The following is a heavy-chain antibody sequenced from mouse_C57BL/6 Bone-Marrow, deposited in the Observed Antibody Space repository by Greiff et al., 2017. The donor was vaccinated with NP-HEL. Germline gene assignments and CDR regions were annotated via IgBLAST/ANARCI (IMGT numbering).Heavy chain of an antibody. Sequence: VQLQQSGAELVKPGASVKISCKASGYAFSSYWMNWVKQRPGKGLEWIGQIYPGDGDTNYNGKFKGKATLTADKSSSTAYMQLSSLTSEDSAVYFCARPSNWVFFDYWGQGTTLTVSS. CDR3: ARPSNWVFFDY. CDR1: GYAFSSYW. D-gene: IGHD4-1*01. V-gene: IGHV1-80*01. CDR2: IYPGDGDT. J-gene: IGHJ2*01.